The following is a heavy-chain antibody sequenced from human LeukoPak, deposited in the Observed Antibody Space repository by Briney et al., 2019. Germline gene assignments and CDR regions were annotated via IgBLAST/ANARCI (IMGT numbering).Heavy chain of an antibody. Sequence: SETLSLTCTVSGGSISSYYWSWIRQPPGKGLEWIGYIYYSGSTNYNPSLKSRVTISVETSKNQFSLKLSSVTAADTAVYYCARGGRYYYGSGSYGNWFDPWGQGTLVTVSS. J-gene: IGHJ5*02. CDR3: ARGGRYYYGSGSYGNWFDP. V-gene: IGHV4-59*01. CDR1: GGSISSYY. CDR2: IYYSGST. D-gene: IGHD3-10*01.